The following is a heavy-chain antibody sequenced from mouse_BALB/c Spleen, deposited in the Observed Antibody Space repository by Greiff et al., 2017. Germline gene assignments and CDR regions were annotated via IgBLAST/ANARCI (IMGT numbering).Heavy chain of an antibody. Sequence: QVQLQQSGAELVKPGASVKLSCKASGYTFTSYWMHWVKQRPGQGLEWIGEINPSNGRTNYNEKFKSKATLTVDKSSSTAYMQLSSLTSEDSAVYYCARFEYSRGFAYWGQGTLVTVSA. V-gene: IGHV1S81*02. CDR1: GYTFTSYW. J-gene: IGHJ3*01. CDR2: INPSNGRT. D-gene: IGHD5-1*01. CDR3: ARFEYSRGFAY.